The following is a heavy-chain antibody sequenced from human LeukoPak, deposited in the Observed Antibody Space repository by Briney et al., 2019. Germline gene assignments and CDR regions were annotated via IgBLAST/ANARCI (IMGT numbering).Heavy chain of an antibody. Sequence: GGSLRLSCAASGFTFSCYAMSWVRPAPGKGLEWVSAISGSGGSTYYADSVKGRFTISRDNSKNTLYLQMNSLRAEDTAVYYCARTSVFGGTTGFDYWGQGTLVTVSS. CDR1: GFTFSCYA. J-gene: IGHJ4*02. V-gene: IGHV3-23*01. D-gene: IGHD3-10*02. CDR3: ARTSVFGGTTGFDY. CDR2: ISGSGGST.